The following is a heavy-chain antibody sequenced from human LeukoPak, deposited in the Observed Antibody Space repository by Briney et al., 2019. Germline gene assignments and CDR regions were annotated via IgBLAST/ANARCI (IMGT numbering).Heavy chain of an antibody. V-gene: IGHV3-30*02. D-gene: IGHD6-13*01. Sequence: GGSLRLSCEASGFTLSSYGMHWVRQAPGKGLEWVAFIRYDGSNKYYADSVKGRFTISRDNSKNTLYLQMNSLRAEDTAVYYCTGIAAAGTPFDYWGQGTLVTVSS. CDR3: TGIAAAGTPFDY. CDR2: IRYDGSNK. CDR1: GFTLSSYG. J-gene: IGHJ4*02.